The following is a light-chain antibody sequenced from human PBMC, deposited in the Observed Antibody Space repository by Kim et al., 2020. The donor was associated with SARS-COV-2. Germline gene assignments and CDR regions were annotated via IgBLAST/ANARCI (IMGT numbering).Light chain of an antibody. J-gene: IGKJ4*01. CDR3: QQYNSYLLT. Sequence: ASVGDRVTITCRASQSINTWLAWYQQKPGKAPKLLVYKASSLESGVPSRFSGTGSGTEFTLTISSLQPDDFATYHCQQYNSYLLTFGGGTKVDIK. V-gene: IGKV1-5*03. CDR1: QSINTW. CDR2: KAS.